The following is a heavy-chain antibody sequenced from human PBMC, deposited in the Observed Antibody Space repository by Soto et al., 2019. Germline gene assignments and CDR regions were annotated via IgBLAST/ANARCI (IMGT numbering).Heavy chain of an antibody. CDR3: ARGDVVVLTATSNFDS. CDR1: GFTFSSYT. Sequence: EVQLVESGGGLVKPGGSLRLSCAASGFTFSSYTMKWVRQAPGKGLEWVASISSSYYIKYADSVKGRFTISRDNAKNSLYLQMNSLRAEDTAVYYCARGDVVVLTATSNFDSWGQGTLVTVSS. D-gene: IGHD2-21*02. J-gene: IGHJ4*02. V-gene: IGHV3-21*01. CDR2: ISSSYYI.